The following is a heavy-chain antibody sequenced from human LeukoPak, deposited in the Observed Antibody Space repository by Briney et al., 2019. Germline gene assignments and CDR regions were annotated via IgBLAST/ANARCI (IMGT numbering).Heavy chain of an antibody. CDR2: INHSGST. Sequence: PSETLSLTCTVSGGSISSSSYYWGWIRQPPGKGLEWIGEINHSGSTNYNPSFKSRVTISVDTSKNQFSLKLSSVTAADTAVYYCARLGRYYGSGSYRTFDYWGQGTLATVSS. D-gene: IGHD3-10*01. CDR1: GGSISSSSYY. J-gene: IGHJ4*02. CDR3: ARLGRYYGSGSYRTFDY. V-gene: IGHV4-39*07.